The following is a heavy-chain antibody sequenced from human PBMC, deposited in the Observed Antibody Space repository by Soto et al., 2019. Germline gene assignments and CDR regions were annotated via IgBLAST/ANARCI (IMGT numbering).Heavy chain of an antibody. CDR2: IWYDGSNK. D-gene: IGHD2-21*02. CDR3: ARGVGDCGGDCYSGNDAFDI. V-gene: IGHV3-33*01. CDR1: GFTFSSYG. Sequence: GGSLRLSCAASGFTFSSYGMHWVRQAPGKGLEWVAVIWYDGSNKYYADSVKGRFTISRDNSKNTLYLQMNSLRAEDTAVYYCARGVGDCGGDCYSGNDAFDIWGQGTMVTVSS. J-gene: IGHJ3*02.